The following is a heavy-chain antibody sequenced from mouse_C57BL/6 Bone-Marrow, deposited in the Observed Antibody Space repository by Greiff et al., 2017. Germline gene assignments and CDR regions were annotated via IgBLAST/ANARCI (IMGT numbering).Heavy chain of an antibody. J-gene: IGHJ2*01. V-gene: IGHV5-9*01. CDR3: ARRNWDFDY. CDR1: GFTFSSYT. D-gene: IGHD4-1*01. Sequence: EVKVVESGGGLVKPGGSLKLSCAASGFTFSSYTMSWVRQTPEKRLEWVATISGGGGNTYYPDSVKGRFTISRDNAKNTLYLQMSSLRSEDTALCYCARRNWDFDYWGQGTTLTVSS. CDR2: ISGGGGNT.